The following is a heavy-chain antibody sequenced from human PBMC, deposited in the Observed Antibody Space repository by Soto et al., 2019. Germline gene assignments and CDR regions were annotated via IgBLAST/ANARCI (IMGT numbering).Heavy chain of an antibody. CDR2: IYSGGST. CDR3: ARGRYYYDSSGYHSPFDY. V-gene: IGHV3-53*02. CDR1: GFTVSSYY. Sequence: EVQLVETGGGLIQPGGSLRVSCAASGFTVSSYYMSWVRQAPGKGLEWVSVIYSGGSTYYADSVKGRFTVSRDNSKNMLSLQWNSLRAEDTAVYYCARGRYYYDSSGYHSPFDYWGQGTLVTVSS. D-gene: IGHD3-22*01. J-gene: IGHJ4*02.